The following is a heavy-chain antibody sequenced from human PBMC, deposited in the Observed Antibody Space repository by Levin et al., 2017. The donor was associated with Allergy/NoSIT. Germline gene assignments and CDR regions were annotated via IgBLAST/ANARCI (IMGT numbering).Heavy chain of an antibody. CDR1: GYTFTSYY. V-gene: IGHV1-46*01. CDR2: INPSGGST. J-gene: IGHJ6*02. Sequence: ASVKVSCKASGYTFTSYYMHWVRQAPGQGLEWMGIINPSGGSTSYAQKFQGRVTMTRDTSTSTVYMELSSLRSEDTAVYYCARDLYPVPAAIDYYYGMDVWGQGTTVTVSS. CDR3: ARDLYPVPAAIDYYYGMDV. D-gene: IGHD2-2*01.